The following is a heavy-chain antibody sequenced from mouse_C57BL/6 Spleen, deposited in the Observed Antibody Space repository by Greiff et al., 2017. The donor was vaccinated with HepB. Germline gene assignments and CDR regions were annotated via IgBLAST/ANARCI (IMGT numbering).Heavy chain of an antibody. D-gene: IGHD1-1*01. CDR3: ARSRITTVVAPYWYFDV. V-gene: IGHV1-39*01. Sequence: VQLQQSGPELVKPGASVKISCKASGYSFTDYNMNWVKQSNGKSLEWIGVINPNYGTTSYNQKFKGKATLTVDQSSSTAYMQLNSLTSEDSAVYYCARSRITTVVAPYWYFDVWGTGTTVTVSS. J-gene: IGHJ1*03. CDR2: INPNYGTT. CDR1: GYSFTDYN.